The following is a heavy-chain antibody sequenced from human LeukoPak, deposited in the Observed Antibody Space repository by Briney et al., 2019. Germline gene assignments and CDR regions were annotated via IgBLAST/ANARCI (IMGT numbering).Heavy chain of an antibody. V-gene: IGHV4-39*01. CDR1: GGSISSSSYY. Sequence: SETLSLTCTVSGGSISSSSYYWGWIRQPPGKGLEWIGSIYYSGSTYYNPSLKSRVTISVDTSKNQFSLKLSSVTAADTAVYYCARCYSKTDHGAFDIWGQGTMVTVSS. D-gene: IGHD6-13*01. CDR3: ARCYSKTDHGAFDI. J-gene: IGHJ3*02. CDR2: IYYSGST.